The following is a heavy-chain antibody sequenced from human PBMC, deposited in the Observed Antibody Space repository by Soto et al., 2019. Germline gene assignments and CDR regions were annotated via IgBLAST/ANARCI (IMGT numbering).Heavy chain of an antibody. CDR3: ARNLFSTLNTRKVMGMNI. CDR1: GFTFSSYA. D-gene: IGHD2-2*01. V-gene: IGHV3-33*01. Sequence: QEQLEESGGGVVQPGRSLGLSCAASGFTFSSYAMHWVRQAPGKGLEWVAVIWNDGTNKYYADTVKDRITISRDNFRNTLYLPMSTLRDEDTAVYFCARNLFSTLNTRKVMGMNIWGQGTTVTVPS. J-gene: IGHJ6*02. CDR2: IWNDGTNK.